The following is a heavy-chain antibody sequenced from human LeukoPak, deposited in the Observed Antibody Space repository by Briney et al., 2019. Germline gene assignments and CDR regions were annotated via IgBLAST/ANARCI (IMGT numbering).Heavy chain of an antibody. J-gene: IGHJ4*02. CDR3: AKWPEGAMDYFDY. Sequence: GGPLRLSCAASGVIFSSYAMTWARQAPVKALEGFSAISGDGTRTYYADSVKGRFTIYRDNSKTSLYLEMSSLRVEDTATYYCAKWPEGAMDYFDYWGQGTLVTVSS. CDR2: ISGDGTRT. D-gene: IGHD3-16*01. V-gene: IGHV3-23*01. CDR1: GVIFSSYA.